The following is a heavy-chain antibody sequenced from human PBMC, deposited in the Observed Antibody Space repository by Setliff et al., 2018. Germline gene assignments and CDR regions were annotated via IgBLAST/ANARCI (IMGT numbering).Heavy chain of an antibody. D-gene: IGHD3-22*01. Sequence: GGSLRLSCEASGCTLDDYYMTWIRQAPVKGLEWISYISSSGYTIYYANSVKDRFSISRDDALNSLFLEMNSLRVDDTAIYYCARGKDYSDGSGNPIFQHWGQGTPVTVSS. CDR1: GCTLDDYY. V-gene: IGHV3-11*04. CDR2: ISSSGYTI. J-gene: IGHJ1*01. CDR3: ARGKDYSDGSGNPIFQH.